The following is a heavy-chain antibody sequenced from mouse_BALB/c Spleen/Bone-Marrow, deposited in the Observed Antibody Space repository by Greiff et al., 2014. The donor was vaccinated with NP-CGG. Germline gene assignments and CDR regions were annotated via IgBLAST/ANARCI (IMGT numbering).Heavy chain of an antibody. Sequence: QVQLKESGAELARPGASVKMSCKASGYTFTTYTMHWVKQRPGQGLEWIGYINPSSGYTNYNQKFKDKATLTADKSSSTAYMQLSSLTSEDSAVYYCARSYYGYYFDYWGQGTTLSVSS. CDR1: GYTFTTYT. CDR2: INPSSGYT. V-gene: IGHV1-4*01. J-gene: IGHJ2*01. CDR3: ARSYYGYYFDY. D-gene: IGHD1-2*01.